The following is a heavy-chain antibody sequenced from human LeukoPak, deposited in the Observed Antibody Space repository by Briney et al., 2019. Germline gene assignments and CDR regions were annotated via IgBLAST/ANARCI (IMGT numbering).Heavy chain of an antibody. Sequence: PGGSLRLSCAASGFTFSSYWMHWVRQAPGKGLVWVSRIYSDGSSTNYADSVKGRFTISRDNSKNTLYLQMNSLRAEDTAVYYCARALDGSGSRSFDYWGQGTLVIVSS. CDR1: GFTFSSYW. CDR2: IYSDGSST. J-gene: IGHJ4*02. D-gene: IGHD3-10*01. V-gene: IGHV3-74*01. CDR3: ARALDGSGSRSFDY.